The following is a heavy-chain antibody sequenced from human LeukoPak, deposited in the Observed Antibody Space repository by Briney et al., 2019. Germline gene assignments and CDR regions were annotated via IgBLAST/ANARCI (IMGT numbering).Heavy chain of an antibody. J-gene: IGHJ4*02. CDR3: AKDRVGATIPLLFDY. D-gene: IGHD1-26*01. Sequence: PGGSLRLSCVASGFTVSSYYVSWVRQAPGKGLEWVAFIRYDGSNKYYADSVKGRFTISRDNSKNTLYLQMNSLRAEDTAVYYCAKDRVGATIPLLFDYWGQGTLVTVSS. CDR2: IRYDGSNK. V-gene: IGHV3-30*02. CDR1: GFTVSSYY.